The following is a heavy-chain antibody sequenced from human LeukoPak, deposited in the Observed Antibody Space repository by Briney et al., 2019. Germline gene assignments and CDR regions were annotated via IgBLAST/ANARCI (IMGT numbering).Heavy chain of an antibody. D-gene: IGHD6-13*01. CDR3: ARARWYPLPDY. CDR1: GFTFSSYA. V-gene: IGHV3-30-3*01. J-gene: IGHJ4*02. CDR2: ISYDGSNK. Sequence: GGSLRLSCAASGFTFSSYAMHWVRQAPGKGLEWVALISYDGSNKYYADSVKGRFTISRDNSKNTLYLQMNSLRAEDTASYCCARARWYPLPDYWGQGTLVTVSS.